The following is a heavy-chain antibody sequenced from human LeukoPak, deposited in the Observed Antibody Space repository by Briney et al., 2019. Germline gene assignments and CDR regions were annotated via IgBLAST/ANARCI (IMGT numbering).Heavy chain of an antibody. D-gene: IGHD3-10*01. CDR1: GYSFTSYW. J-gene: IGHJ6*03. CDR3: ARHGSALWFGELRYYYMDV. Sequence: GESLKISCKGSGYSFTSYWIGWVRQMPGKGLEWMGIIYPGDSDTRYSPSFQGQVTISADKSISTAYLQWSSLKASDTAMYYCARHGSALWFGELRYYYMDVWGKGTTVTVSS. V-gene: IGHV5-51*01. CDR2: IYPGDSDT.